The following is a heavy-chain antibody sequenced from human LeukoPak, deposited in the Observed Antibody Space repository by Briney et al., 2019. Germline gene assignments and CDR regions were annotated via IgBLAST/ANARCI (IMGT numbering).Heavy chain of an antibody. V-gene: IGHV3-74*01. Sequence: PGGSLRLSCAASGTSFSSHWMHWVRQAPGKGLVWVAHINRDGSSTTYADSVKGRFTISRDNSKNTLYLQMNSLRAEDTAVYYCASGGPVTPLDYWGQGTLVTVSS. CDR2: INRDGSST. CDR1: GTSFSSHW. D-gene: IGHD4-23*01. CDR3: ASGGPVTPLDY. J-gene: IGHJ4*02.